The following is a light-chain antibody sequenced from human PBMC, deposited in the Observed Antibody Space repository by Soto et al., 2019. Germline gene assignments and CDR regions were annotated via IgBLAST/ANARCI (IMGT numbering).Light chain of an antibody. J-gene: IGLJ2*01. CDR2: QHS. V-gene: IGLV3-1*01. CDR3: QAWDSSTDVV. CDR1: KLGDKY. Sequence: SYELTQPPSVSVSPGQTASITCSGDKLGDKYTCWYQQKPGQSPVLVIYQHSQRPTGIPERFSGSNSGNTATLTISGTQAMDEADYYCQAWDSSTDVVFGGGTKQNVL.